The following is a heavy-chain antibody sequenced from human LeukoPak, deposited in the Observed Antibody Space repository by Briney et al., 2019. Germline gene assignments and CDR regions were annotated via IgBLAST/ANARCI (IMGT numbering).Heavy chain of an antibody. V-gene: IGHV4-39*01. CDR1: GGSINSYGYY. CDR3: ARQGVGATDF. D-gene: IGHD1-26*01. J-gene: IGHJ4*02. CDR2: IFYSGST. Sequence: SETLSLTCSVSGGSINSYGYYWAWIRQPPGKRPEWIGSIFYSGSTHYNPSLQSRITISADTSKGQFSLKLSSVTAADTAVYYCARQGVGATDFWGQGSLVTVSS.